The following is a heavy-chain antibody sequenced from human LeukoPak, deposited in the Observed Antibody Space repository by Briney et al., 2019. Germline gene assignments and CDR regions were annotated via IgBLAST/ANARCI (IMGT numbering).Heavy chain of an antibody. CDR1: GYTLTELS. J-gene: IGHJ4*02. V-gene: IGHV1-24*01. CDR3: ATGSRPVLPWFGEFDY. Sequence: ASVKVSCKVSGYTLTELSMHWVRQAPGKGLEWMGGFDPEDGETIYAQKFQGRVTMTEDTSTDTAYMELSSLRSEDTAVYHCATGSRPVLPWFGEFDYWGQGTLVTVSS. D-gene: IGHD3-10*01. CDR2: FDPEDGET.